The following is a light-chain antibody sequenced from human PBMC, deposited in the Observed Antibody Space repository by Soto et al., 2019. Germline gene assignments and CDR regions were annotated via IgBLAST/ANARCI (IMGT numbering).Light chain of an antibody. CDR3: QQRSNWPSIT. V-gene: IGKV3-11*01. Sequence: EIVLTHSPATLSLPKGERATLSCRASQSVSSYLAWYQQKPGQAPRLLIYDASNRATGIPARFSGSGSGTDFTLTISSLEPEDFAVYYCQQRSNWPSITFGQGTRLEIK. CDR1: QSVSSY. J-gene: IGKJ5*01. CDR2: DAS.